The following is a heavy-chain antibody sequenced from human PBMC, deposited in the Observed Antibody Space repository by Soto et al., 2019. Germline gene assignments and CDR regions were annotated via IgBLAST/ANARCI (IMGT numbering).Heavy chain of an antibody. D-gene: IGHD3-22*01. V-gene: IGHV1-69*13. CDR1: GGTFRRNT. Sequence: AVKVSCKESGGTFRRNTISWVRQAPGQGLEWMGGIMPIFGSANYAQKFQGRVTITADENTRTVYMELSRLRPEDTAVYYCARLFYSDTTGYYYADWGQGPLVTVSS. CDR2: IMPIFGSA. CDR3: ARLFYSDTTGYYYAD. J-gene: IGHJ4*02.